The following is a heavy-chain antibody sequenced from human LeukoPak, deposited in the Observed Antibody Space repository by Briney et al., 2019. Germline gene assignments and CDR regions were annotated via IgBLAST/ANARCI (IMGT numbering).Heavy chain of an antibody. V-gene: IGHV4-61*02. Sequence: PSQTLSLTCTVSGGSITSGSYYWSWIRQPAGKGLQWIGRIYTSGSTNYSPSLKSRVTISVDTSKNQFSLRLSSLTAADTAVYYCARGAVPDAYSFDPWGQGTLVTVSS. CDR1: GGSITSGSYY. J-gene: IGHJ5*02. D-gene: IGHD2-2*01. CDR2: IYTSGST. CDR3: ARGAVPDAYSFDP.